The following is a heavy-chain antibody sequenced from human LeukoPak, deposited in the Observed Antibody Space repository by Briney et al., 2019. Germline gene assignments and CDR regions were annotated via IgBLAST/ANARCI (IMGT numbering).Heavy chain of an antibody. Sequence: GGSLRLSCAASGFTFSSYWMSWVRQAPGKGLEWVANIKQDGSEKYYVDSVKGRFTISRDNAKNSLYLQMNSLRAEDTAVYCCARDRGSDAFDIWGQGTMVTVSS. CDR3: ARDRGSDAFDI. V-gene: IGHV3-7*01. J-gene: IGHJ3*02. CDR2: IKQDGSEK. CDR1: GFTFSSYW.